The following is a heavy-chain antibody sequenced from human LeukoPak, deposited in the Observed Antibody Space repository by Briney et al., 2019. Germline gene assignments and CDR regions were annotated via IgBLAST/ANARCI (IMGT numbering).Heavy chain of an antibody. D-gene: IGHD6-6*01. CDR2: ISSSSSYI. CDR1: GFTFSSYS. V-gene: IGHV3-21*01. J-gene: IGHJ4*02. CDR3: ATLRGGSSSGFDY. Sequence: GGSLRLPCAASGFTFSSYSMNWVRQAPGKGLEWVSSISSSSSYIYYADSVKGRSTISRDNAKNSLYPQMNSLRAEDTAVYYCATLRGGSSSGFDYWGQGTLVTVSS.